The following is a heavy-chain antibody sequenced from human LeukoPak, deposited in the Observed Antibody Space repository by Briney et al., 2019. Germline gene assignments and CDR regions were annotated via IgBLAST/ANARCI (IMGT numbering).Heavy chain of an antibody. D-gene: IGHD5-18*01. J-gene: IGHJ5*02. V-gene: IGHV4-39*01. Sequence: SSETLSLTCTVSGGSISSSSYYWGWIRQPPGKGLEWIGGIYYSGSTYYNPSLKSRVTISVDTSKNQFSLKLSSVTAADTAVYYCARMVTRGGWFDPWGQGTLVTVSS. CDR2: IYYSGST. CDR1: GGSISSSSYY. CDR3: ARMVTRGGWFDP.